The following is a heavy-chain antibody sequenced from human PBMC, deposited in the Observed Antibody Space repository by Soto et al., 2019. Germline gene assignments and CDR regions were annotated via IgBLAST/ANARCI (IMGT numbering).Heavy chain of an antibody. CDR1: GGSISSGGYY. CDR3: ARDGAMRDYPYYYYYYGMDV. D-gene: IGHD2-2*01. V-gene: IGHV4-31*03. J-gene: IGHJ6*02. Sequence: PSETLSLTCTVSGGSISSGGYYWSWIRQHPGKGLEWIGYICYSGSTYYNPSLKSRVTISVDTSKNQFSLKLSSVTAADTAVYYCARDGAMRDYPYYYYYYGMDVWGQGTKVTVS. CDR2: ICYSGST.